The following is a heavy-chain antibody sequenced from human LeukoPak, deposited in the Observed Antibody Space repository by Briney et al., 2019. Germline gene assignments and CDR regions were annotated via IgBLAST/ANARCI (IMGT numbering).Heavy chain of an antibody. CDR2: ISSSGSTI. Sequence: PGGSLRLSCAASGFTFSSYEMNWVRQAPGKGLEWVSYISSSGSTIYYADSVKGRFTISRDNAKNSLYLQMNSLRAEDTAVYYCAREGGYAIWGFDYWGQGTLVTVSS. D-gene: IGHD5-12*01. CDR1: GFTFSSYE. CDR3: AREGGYAIWGFDY. J-gene: IGHJ4*02. V-gene: IGHV3-48*03.